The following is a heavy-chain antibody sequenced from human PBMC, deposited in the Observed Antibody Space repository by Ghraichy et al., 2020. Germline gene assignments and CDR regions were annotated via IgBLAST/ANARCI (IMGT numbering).Heavy chain of an antibody. V-gene: IGHV3-21*01. CDR2: ISSSSSYI. Sequence: GESLNISCAASGFTFSSYSMNWVRQAPGKGLEWVSSISSSSSYIYYADSVKGRFTISRDNAKNSLYLQMNSLRAEDTAVYYCARGPARIVGAHDAFDIWGQGKMVTVSS. J-gene: IGHJ3*02. D-gene: IGHD1-26*01. CDR3: ARGPARIVGAHDAFDI. CDR1: GFTFSSYS.